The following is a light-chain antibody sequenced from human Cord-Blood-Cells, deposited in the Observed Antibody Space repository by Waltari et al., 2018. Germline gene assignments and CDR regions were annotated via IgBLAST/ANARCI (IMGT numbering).Light chain of an antibody. J-gene: IGLJ3*02. V-gene: IGLV2-23*01. CDR3: CSYAGSRV. Sequence: QPALTQPASVSGSPGQSITISCTGTSSDVGSYNLVSWYQQHPGKAPKLMIYEGSKRPSGVANRFSGSKSGNTASLTIAGLQAEDDADYYCCSYAGSRVFGGGTKLTVL. CDR2: EGS. CDR1: SSDVGSYNL.